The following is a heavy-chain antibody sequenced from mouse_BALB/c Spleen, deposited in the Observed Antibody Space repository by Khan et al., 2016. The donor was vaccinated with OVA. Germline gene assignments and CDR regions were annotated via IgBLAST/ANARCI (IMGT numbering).Heavy chain of an antibody. Sequence: VQLKQSGPGLVKLSQSLSLTCSVTAYSITSGYYWNWIRQFPGNKLEWMGYITSGGSFNYNPSLKNRISITRDTSNNQFFLKLNSVTPEDTATYYCARAGRWFDYWGQGTLVTVSA. CDR2: ITSGGSF. CDR1: AYSITSGYY. J-gene: IGHJ3*01. V-gene: IGHV3-6*02. D-gene: IGHD3-3*01. CDR3: ARAGRWFDY.